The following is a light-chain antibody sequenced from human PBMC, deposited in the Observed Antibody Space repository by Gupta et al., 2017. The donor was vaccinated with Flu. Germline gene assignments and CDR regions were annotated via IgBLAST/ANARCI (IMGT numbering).Light chain of an antibody. CDR3: QQYYSTPLT. V-gene: IGKV4-1*01. Sequence: DIVMTQSPDSLAVCLGERATINCKSSQSCLYSSNNKNYLAWYQQKPGQPPKLLIYWASTRESGVPDRFSGSGSGTDFTPTISSLQAEDVAVYYCQQYYSTPLTFGGGTRLEIK. CDR1: QSCLYSSNNKNY. CDR2: WAS. J-gene: IGKJ4*01.